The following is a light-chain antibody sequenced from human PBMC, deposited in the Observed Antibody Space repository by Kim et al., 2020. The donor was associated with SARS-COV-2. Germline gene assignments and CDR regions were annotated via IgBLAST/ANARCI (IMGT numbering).Light chain of an antibody. V-gene: IGLV3-1*01. CDR2: QDS. J-gene: IGLJ2*01. CDR1: KLGGEY. CDR3: QAWDSSTGVV. Sequence: SYELTQPPSVSVSRGEGARGACAGEKLGGEYAGWGQQKPGQSPVLVIYQDSKRPSGIPERFSGSNSGNTATLTISGTQAMDEADYYCQAWDSSTGVVFGGGTQLTVL.